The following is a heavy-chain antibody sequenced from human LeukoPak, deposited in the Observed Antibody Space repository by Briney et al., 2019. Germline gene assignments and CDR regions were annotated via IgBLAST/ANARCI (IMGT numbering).Heavy chain of an antibody. CDR1: GFTFSTYW. CDR3: AREPSIDRFDY. J-gene: IGHJ4*02. CDR2: IKQDGSEK. D-gene: IGHD2-21*01. Sequence: GGSLRLSCAASGFTFSTYWMSWVRQAPGKGLEWVAKIKQDGSEKYYVDSVKGRFTISRDNAKNSLYLQMNSLRAEDTAVYYCAREPSIDRFDYWGQGTLVTVPS. V-gene: IGHV3-7*01.